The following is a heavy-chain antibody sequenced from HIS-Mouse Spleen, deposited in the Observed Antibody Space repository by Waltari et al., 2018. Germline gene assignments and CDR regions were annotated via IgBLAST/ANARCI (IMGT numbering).Heavy chain of an antibody. V-gene: IGHV1-8*01. D-gene: IGHD5-18*01. CDR1: GYTFPSDA. Sequence: QVQLVQSGAEVKKPGASVKVSCKASGYTFPSDAINAARLAVGHGLEWMGWMNPNSGNTGYAQKFQGRVTMTRNTSISTAYMELRSLRSEDTAVYYCARIGSHRRGYSYGYWFDPWGQGTLVTVSS. CDR2: MNPNSGNT. J-gene: IGHJ5*02. CDR3: ARIGSHRRGYSYGYWFDP.